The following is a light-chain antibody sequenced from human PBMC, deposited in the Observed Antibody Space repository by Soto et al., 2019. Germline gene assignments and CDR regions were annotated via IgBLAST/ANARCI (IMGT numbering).Light chain of an antibody. Sequence: DIVMTQSPDSLAVPLGERAIIDCKSSQSVLYSSNNKNYLAWYQKKPGQPPKLLIYWASIRESGVPDRFSGSGSGTDFTLTISSLQAEDVAVYYCQQYYSVPLTFGGGTKVEIK. J-gene: IGKJ4*01. V-gene: IGKV4-1*01. CDR2: WAS. CDR3: QQYYSVPLT. CDR1: QSVLYSSNNKNY.